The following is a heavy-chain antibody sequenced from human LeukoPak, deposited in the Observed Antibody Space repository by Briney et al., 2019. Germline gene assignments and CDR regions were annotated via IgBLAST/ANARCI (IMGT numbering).Heavy chain of an antibody. D-gene: IGHD3-9*01. CDR2: ISSSGVST. V-gene: IGHV3-23*01. CDR1: GFTFSSHA. Sequence: PGGSLRLSCAASGFTFSSHAMSWVRQAPGKGLEWVSLISSSGVSTYYADSVKGRVTISRDNANNMLSLQMNNLRADDTGVHYCAGRPDWALGPLDFWGQGTLVTVSS. J-gene: IGHJ4*02. CDR3: AGRPDWALGPLDF.